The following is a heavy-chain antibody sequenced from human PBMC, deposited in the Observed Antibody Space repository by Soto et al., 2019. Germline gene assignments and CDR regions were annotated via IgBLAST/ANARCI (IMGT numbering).Heavy chain of an antibody. Sequence: EVQLLETGGGLIQPGGSLRLSCAASGFTFSNYGMNWVRQAPGKGLEWVSAISGSGDSTFYADSVKGRFTISRDNSKNTAFLQMDSLIAEETARYYCAKNLRPSNILRNYRHKTPLESWGQGALVTVSS. CDR2: ISGSGDST. D-gene: IGHD3-9*01. CDR3: AKNLRPSNILRNYRHKTPLES. J-gene: IGHJ5*02. CDR1: GFTFSNYG. V-gene: IGHV3-23*01.